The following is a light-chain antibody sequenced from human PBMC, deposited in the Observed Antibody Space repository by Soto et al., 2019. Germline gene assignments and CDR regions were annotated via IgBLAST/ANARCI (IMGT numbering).Light chain of an antibody. CDR2: GAS. CDR1: QSFTSTY. Sequence: EVVLTQSPGTMSLSPGERATLSCRASQSFTSTYLAWYQRKPGQAPRLLIYGASTRATGIPDRFSASGSGTDFTLTISRLEPEDFAVYYCQQHGSSPFTFGPGNKVEIK. J-gene: IGKJ3*01. V-gene: IGKV3-20*01. CDR3: QQHGSSPFT.